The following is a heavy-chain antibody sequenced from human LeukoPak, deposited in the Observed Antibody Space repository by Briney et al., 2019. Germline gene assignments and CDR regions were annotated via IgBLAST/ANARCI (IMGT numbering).Heavy chain of an antibody. CDR3: AIHYYRLAIDAFDL. Sequence: PSETLSLICNVSGGSINGYYFSWIRQPPGKGLEWIGYIYHSGRTNYNPPLKSRVTFSLDTAKKQFSLNLKSVTAAGTAMYYCAIHYYRLAIDAFDLWGQGTLVSVSS. V-gene: IGHV4-59*08. CDR2: IYHSGRT. J-gene: IGHJ3*01. D-gene: IGHD3-10*01. CDR1: GGSINGYY.